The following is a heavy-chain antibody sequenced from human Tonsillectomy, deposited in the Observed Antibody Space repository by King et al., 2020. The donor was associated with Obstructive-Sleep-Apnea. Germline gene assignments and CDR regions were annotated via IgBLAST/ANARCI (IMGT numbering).Heavy chain of an antibody. CDR1: GFTFSSYS. CDR3: ARDIRASYCSGSYYEIRGAFDI. D-gene: IGHD3-10*01. V-gene: IGHV3-48*04. CDR2: ISSSSSTI. Sequence: VQLVESGGGLVQPGGSLRLSCAASGFTFSSYSMNWVRQAPGKGLEWGSYISSSSSTIYYADSVKGRFTISRDNSKNSLYLQMNSLRAEDTAVYYCARDIRASYCSGSYYEIRGAFDIWGQGTMVTVSS. J-gene: IGHJ3*02.